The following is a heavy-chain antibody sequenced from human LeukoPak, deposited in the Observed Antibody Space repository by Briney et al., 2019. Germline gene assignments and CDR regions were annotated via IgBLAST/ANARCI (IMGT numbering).Heavy chain of an antibody. CDR2: THYSGST. J-gene: IGHJ4*02. CDR3: ARHSLAGAGTGYFDY. Sequence: SETLSLTCTVSGGSICGYYWSWSRQPPGEGLEWIGYTHYSGSTSYNPSLKSRVTISVDTSKNQYSLKLTSVTAADTAVYYCARHSLAGAGTGYFDYWGQGTLVTVSS. CDR1: GGSICGYY. D-gene: IGHD6-19*01. V-gene: IGHV4-59*08.